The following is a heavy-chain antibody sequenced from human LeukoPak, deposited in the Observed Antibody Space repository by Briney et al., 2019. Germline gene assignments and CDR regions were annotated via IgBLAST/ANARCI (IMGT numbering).Heavy chain of an antibody. Sequence: GGSLRLSCAASGFTFSSYAMSWVRQAPGKGLEWVSAISGSGGSTYYADSVKGRFTISRDNSKNTLYLQMNSLRAEDTAVYYCAKDPPYSSSWLQDAFDIWGQGTMVTVSS. D-gene: IGHD6-13*01. J-gene: IGHJ3*02. CDR2: ISGSGGST. CDR3: AKDPPYSSSWLQDAFDI. V-gene: IGHV3-23*01. CDR1: GFTFSSYA.